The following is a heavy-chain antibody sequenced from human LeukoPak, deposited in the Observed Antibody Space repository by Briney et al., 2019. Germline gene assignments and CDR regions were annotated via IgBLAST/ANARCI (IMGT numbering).Heavy chain of an antibody. CDR3: ARDGGSYYFDY. V-gene: IGHV3-23*01. D-gene: IGHD1-26*01. J-gene: IGHJ4*02. CDR2: ISGSGDST. CDR1: GFTFSSYA. Sequence: SGGSLRLSCAASGFTFSSYAMSWVRQAPGKGLEWVSAISGSGDSTYYADSVKGRFTVSRDNSKSTLYLQMNSLRGEDTAVYYCARDGGSYYFDYWGQGTLVTVSS.